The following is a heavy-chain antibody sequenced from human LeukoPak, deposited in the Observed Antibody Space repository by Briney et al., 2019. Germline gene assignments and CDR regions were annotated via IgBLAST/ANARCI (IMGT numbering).Heavy chain of an antibody. Sequence: QAGGSLRLTCTASGFTFGDYAMSWFRQAPGKGLEWVGFIRSKAYGGTTEYAASVKGRFTISRDDSKSIAYLQMNSLKTEDTAVYYCTRVSNIVVVPAAIDYWGQGTLVTVSS. CDR3: TRVSNIVVVPAAIDY. V-gene: IGHV3-49*03. J-gene: IGHJ4*02. CDR1: GFTFGDYA. CDR2: IRSKAYGGTT. D-gene: IGHD2-2*01.